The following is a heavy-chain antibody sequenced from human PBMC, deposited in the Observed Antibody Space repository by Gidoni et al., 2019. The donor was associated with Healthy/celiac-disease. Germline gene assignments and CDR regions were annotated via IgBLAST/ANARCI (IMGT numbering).Heavy chain of an antibody. J-gene: IGHJ4*02. V-gene: IGHV3-43*01. CDR3: AKDTLKSGSSSWYPYFDY. D-gene: IGHD6-13*01. CDR2: ISWDGGST. Sequence: VSLISWDGGSTYYADSVKGRFTISRDNSKNSLYLQMNSLRTEDTALYYCAKDTLKSGSSSWYPYFDYWGQGTLVTVSS.